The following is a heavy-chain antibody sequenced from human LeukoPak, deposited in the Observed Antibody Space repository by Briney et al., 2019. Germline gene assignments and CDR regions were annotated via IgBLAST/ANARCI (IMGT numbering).Heavy chain of an antibody. Sequence: GGSLRLSCAASGFNFNNYDMHWVRQAPGKGLEWVAVIWYDGSQKYYADSVKGRFTISRDNSKNMLYLHMNSLRAEDTAVYFCARDRGDYNHNFDYWGQGTLVTVSS. J-gene: IGHJ4*02. D-gene: IGHD4-17*01. CDR3: ARDRGDYNHNFDY. CDR1: GFNFNNYD. CDR2: IWYDGSQK. V-gene: IGHV3-33*08.